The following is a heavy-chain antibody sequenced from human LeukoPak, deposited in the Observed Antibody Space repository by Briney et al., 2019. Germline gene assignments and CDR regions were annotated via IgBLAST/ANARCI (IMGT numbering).Heavy chain of an antibody. CDR3: AREKAGTDDAFDI. J-gene: IGHJ3*02. D-gene: IGHD1-7*01. Sequence: ASVKVYCKASGYTFTGYYMHWVRQAPGQGLEWMGWINPNSGGTNYAQKFQGRVTMTRDTSISTAYMELSRLRSDDTAVYYCAREKAGTDDAFDIWGQGTMVTVSS. CDR2: INPNSGGT. CDR1: GYTFTGYY. V-gene: IGHV1-2*02.